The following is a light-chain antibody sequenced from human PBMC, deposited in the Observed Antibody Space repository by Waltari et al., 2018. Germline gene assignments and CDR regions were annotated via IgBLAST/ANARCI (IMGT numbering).Light chain of an antibody. Sequence: DIQVTQSPSSLSASAGDRVIITCRTSQTITNYLNWYQQKPGKAPQLLIYAASNLQSGVPSRFSGSGSGTDFTLTISSLQPDDFATYFCQQTYSVPLTFGGGTRVEIK. CDR2: AAS. V-gene: IGKV1-39*01. CDR1: QTITNY. J-gene: IGKJ4*01. CDR3: QQTYSVPLT.